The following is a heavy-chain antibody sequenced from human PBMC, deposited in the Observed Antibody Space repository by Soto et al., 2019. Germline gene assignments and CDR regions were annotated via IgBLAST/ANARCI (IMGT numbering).Heavy chain of an antibody. J-gene: IGHJ5*02. CDR1: GLSFFSYA. CDR3: AKIEMGWFAH. D-gene: IGHD2-8*01. CDR2: ISGSGGHT. Sequence: GGSLRLSCTGSGLSFFSYAMSWVRQAPGKGLEWVSTISGSGGHTYYADSVKGRFVVSRDNDKNTVYLHMSSLTGEDTAVYFCAKIEMGWFAHWGQGTQVTVSS. V-gene: IGHV3-23*01.